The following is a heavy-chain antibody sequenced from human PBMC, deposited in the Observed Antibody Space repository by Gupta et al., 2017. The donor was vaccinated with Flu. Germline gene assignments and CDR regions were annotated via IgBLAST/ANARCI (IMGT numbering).Heavy chain of an antibody. CDR3: ARQEWQLGYYMDG. V-gene: IGHV4-59*08. J-gene: IGHJ6*03. Sequence: SICSYYLSWIRQSPGKGLEWIGYIYDSGITKYNPSLKSRVTIALDTSKNHFSLNQSSLTAADTAVYYCARQEWQLGYYMDGWGKGITVTVSS. CDR2: IYDSGIT. CDR1: SICSYY. D-gene: IGHD6-6*01.